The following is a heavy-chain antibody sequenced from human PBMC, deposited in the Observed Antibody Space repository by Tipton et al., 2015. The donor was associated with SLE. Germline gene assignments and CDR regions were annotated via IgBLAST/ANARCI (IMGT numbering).Heavy chain of an antibody. J-gene: IGHJ2*01. V-gene: IGHV4-31*01. Sequence: TLSLTCTVSGCSISSGGYYWHWIRHHPGKGLEWIGYIYYSGSTYYNPSLNTQVTISVDTSKNHFSLKVTSVTDAAPAVYYCARLQYSTRGGDSYFDLWGRGTLVTVSS. CDR3: ARLQYSTRGGDSYFDL. CDR1: GCSISSGGYY. CDR2: IYYSGST. D-gene: IGHD5-24*01.